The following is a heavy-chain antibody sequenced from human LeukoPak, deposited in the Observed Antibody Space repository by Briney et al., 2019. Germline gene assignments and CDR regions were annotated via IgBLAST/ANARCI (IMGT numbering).Heavy chain of an antibody. CDR2: IIPILGIA. D-gene: IGHD6-19*01. V-gene: IGHV1-69*04. Sequence: ASVKVSCKASGGTFSSYAISWVRQAPGQGLEWLGRIIPILGIANYAQKFQGRVTITADKSTSTAYMELSSLRSEDTAVYYCARVSSGSQGYYFDYWGQGTLVTVSS. CDR1: GGTFSSYA. J-gene: IGHJ4*02. CDR3: ARVSSGSQGYYFDY.